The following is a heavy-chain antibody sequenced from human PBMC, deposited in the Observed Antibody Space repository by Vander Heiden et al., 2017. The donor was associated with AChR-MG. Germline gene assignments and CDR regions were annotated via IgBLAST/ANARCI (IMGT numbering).Heavy chain of an antibody. CDR2: ISSSSSYI. J-gene: IGHJ4*02. V-gene: IGHV3-21*01. CDR1: GFPFSSYS. Sequence: EVQLVESGGGLVKPGGSLRLSCAASGFPFSSYSMNVAGQGPGKGLEWVSSISSSSSYIYYADSVKGRFTISRDNAKNSRYLQMNSLRAEDTAVYYCARDEILTGYHVYWGQGTLVTVSS. CDR3: ARDEILTGYHVY. D-gene: IGHD3-9*01.